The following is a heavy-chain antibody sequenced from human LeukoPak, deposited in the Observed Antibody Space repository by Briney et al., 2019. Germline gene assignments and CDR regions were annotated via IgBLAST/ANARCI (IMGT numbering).Heavy chain of an antibody. J-gene: IGHJ4*02. CDR2: INHSGST. D-gene: IGHD3-22*01. CDR3: ASLMDYDSSGRDY. CDR1: GGSFSGYY. V-gene: IGHV4-34*01. Sequence: PSETLSLTCAVYGGSFSGYYWSWIRQPPGKGLEWIGEINHSGSTNYNSSLKSRVTISVDTSKNQFSLKLSSVTAADTAVYYCASLMDYDSSGRDYWGQGTLVTVSS.